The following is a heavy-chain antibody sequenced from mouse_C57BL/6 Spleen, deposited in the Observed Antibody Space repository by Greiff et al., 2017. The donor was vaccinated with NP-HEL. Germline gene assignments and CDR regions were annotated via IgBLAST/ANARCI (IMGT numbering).Heavy chain of an antibody. D-gene: IGHD2-2*01. CDR3: ARSGYYGYDGEAY. Sequence: QVQLQQPGAELVKPGASVKLSCKASGYTFTSYWMHWVKQRPGQGLEWIGMIHPNSGSTNYNEKFKSKATLTVDKSSSTAYMQLSSLTSEDSAVYYCARSGYYGYDGEAYWGQGTLVTVSA. J-gene: IGHJ3*01. CDR1: GYTFTSYW. V-gene: IGHV1-64*01. CDR2: IHPNSGST.